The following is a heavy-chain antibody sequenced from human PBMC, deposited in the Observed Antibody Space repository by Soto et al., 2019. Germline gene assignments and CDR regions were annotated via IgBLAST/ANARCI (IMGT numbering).Heavy chain of an antibody. CDR3: AREGIVVVPAAENYYFDY. Sequence: QVQLVESGGGVVQPGRSLRLSCAASGFTFSSYGMHWVRQAPGKGLEWVAVIWYDGSNKYYVDSVKGRFTISRDNSKNTLYLQMNSLRAEDTAVYYCAREGIVVVPAAENYYFDYWGQGTLVTVSS. CDR2: IWYDGSNK. J-gene: IGHJ4*02. V-gene: IGHV3-33*01. D-gene: IGHD2-2*01. CDR1: GFTFSSYG.